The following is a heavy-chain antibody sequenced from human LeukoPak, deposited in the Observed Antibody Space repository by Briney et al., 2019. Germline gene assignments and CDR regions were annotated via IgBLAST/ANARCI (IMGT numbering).Heavy chain of an antibody. CDR3: ARTPPLTTVVTNWFDP. CDR2: INPNSGGS. CDR1: GYTFTGYY. D-gene: IGHD4-23*01. Sequence: GASVKVSCKASGYTFTGYYIHWVRQAPGQGLEWMGWINPNSGGSKYPQKFQGRVTMTRDTSISTAYMELSRLRYDYTAVYYCARTPPLTTVVTNWFDPWGQGTLVTVSS. J-gene: IGHJ5*02. V-gene: IGHV1-2*02.